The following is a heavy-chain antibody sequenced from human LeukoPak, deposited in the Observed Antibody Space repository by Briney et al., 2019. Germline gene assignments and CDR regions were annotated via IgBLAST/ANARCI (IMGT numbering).Heavy chain of an antibody. V-gene: IGHV3-43D*04. CDR3: VRVRGYYMDV. CDR2: ISWDGGST. Sequence: GGSLRLSCAASGFTFDDYAMHWVRQAPGKGLEWVSLISWDGGSTYYADSVKGRFTISRDNSKNSLYPQMNSLRAEDTALYYCVRVRGYYMDVWGKGTTVTVSS. CDR1: GFTFDDYA. J-gene: IGHJ6*03. D-gene: IGHD3-10*01.